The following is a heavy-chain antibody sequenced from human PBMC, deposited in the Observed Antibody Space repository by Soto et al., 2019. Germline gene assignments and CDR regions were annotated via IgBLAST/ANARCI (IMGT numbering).Heavy chain of an antibody. CDR2: IFSSGST. D-gene: IGHD3-10*01. V-gene: IGHV4-4*07. Sequence: PTETLSFTYTVSGGSLNTFYWSWVRQPAGKGLGWIGRIFSSGSTSFNPSLESRVAMSVDTSKNHFSLKLSSVNAADMAGYYCAGEGSYGAYNFAPGRQLWSFDFGGEGVLETVS. CDR3: AGEGSYGAYNFAPGRQLWSFDF. J-gene: IGHJ4*02. CDR1: GGSLNTFY.